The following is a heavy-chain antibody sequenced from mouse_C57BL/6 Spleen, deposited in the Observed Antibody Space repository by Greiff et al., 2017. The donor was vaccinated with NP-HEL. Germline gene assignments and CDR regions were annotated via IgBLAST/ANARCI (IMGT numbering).Heavy chain of an antibody. CDR3: ARSGDYYGSSPFDY. V-gene: IGHV1-55*01. Sequence: QVQLQQPGAELVKPGASVKMSCKASGYTFTSYWITWVKQRPGQGLEWIGDIYPGSGSTNYNEKFKSKATLTVDTSSSTAYMQLSSLTSEDSAVYYCARSGDYYGSSPFDYWGQGTTLTVSS. D-gene: IGHD1-1*01. J-gene: IGHJ2*01. CDR1: GYTFTSYW. CDR2: IYPGSGST.